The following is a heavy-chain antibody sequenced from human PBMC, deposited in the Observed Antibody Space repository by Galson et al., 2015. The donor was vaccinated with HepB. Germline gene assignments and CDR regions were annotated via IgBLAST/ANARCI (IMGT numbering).Heavy chain of an antibody. J-gene: IGHJ6*02. D-gene: IGHD5-12*01. CDR3: AREGGRKVATISRDRGMDV. CDR1: GGSFSGYY. V-gene: IGHV4-34*01. Sequence: ETLSLTCAVYGGSFSGYYWSWIRQPPGKGLEWIGEINHSGSTNYNPSLKSRVTISVDTSKNQFSLKLSSVTAADTAVYYCAREGGRKVATISRDRGMDVWGQGTTVTVSS. CDR2: INHSGST.